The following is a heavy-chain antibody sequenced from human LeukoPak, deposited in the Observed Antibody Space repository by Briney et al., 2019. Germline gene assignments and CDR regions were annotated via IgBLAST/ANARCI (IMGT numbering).Heavy chain of an antibody. CDR2: TYYRSKWYN. D-gene: IGHD3-22*01. CDR3: ARAAHYYDSSGYQNFDY. CDR1: GDSVSSNSAA. Sequence: SQTLSLTCAISGDSVSSNSAAWNWIRQSPSRGLEWLGRTYYRSKWYNDYAVSVKSRITINPDTSKNQFSLQLNSVTPEDTAVYYCARAAHYYDSSGYQNFDYWGQGTLVTVSS. V-gene: IGHV6-1*01. J-gene: IGHJ4*02.